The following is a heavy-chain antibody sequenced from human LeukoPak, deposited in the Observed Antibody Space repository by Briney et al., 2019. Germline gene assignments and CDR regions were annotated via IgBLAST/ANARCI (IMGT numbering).Heavy chain of an antibody. V-gene: IGHV4-59*11. CDR3: ARLLDNDSSGDPDTFDM. CDR1: GGSISRHF. J-gene: IGHJ3*02. Sequence: SETLSLTHSVSGGSISRHFWSWIRQPPGKGLDWIAFIHYSGRTKYNPSLQSRVTISIDTSENNFSLKLTSVTAADTAVYYCARLLDNDSSGDPDTFDMWGQGTVVSVSS. CDR2: IHYSGRT. D-gene: IGHD3-22*01.